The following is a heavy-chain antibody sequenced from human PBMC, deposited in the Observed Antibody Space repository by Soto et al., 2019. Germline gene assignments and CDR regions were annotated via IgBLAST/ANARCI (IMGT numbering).Heavy chain of an antibody. Sequence: PGGSLRLSCAASGFTFSSYGMHWVRQAPGKGLEWVAVIWYDGSNKYYADSVKGRFTISRDNSKNTLYLQMNSLRAEDTAVYYCARESCYDFWSGPCYYFYGMDVWGQGTTVTVSS. J-gene: IGHJ6*02. V-gene: IGHV3-33*01. CDR1: GFTFSSYG. D-gene: IGHD3-3*01. CDR2: IWYDGSNK. CDR3: ARESCYDFWSGPCYYFYGMDV.